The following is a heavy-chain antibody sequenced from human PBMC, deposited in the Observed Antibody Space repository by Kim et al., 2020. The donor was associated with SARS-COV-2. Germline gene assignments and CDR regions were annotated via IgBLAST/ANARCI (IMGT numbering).Heavy chain of an antibody. Sequence: RFTISRDNAKNTLYLQMNSLRAEDTAVYYCAKDPYRSGEFTLVKGSGDIYWGQGTLVTVSS. CDR3: AKDPYRSGEFTLVKGSGDIY. V-gene: IGHV3-23*01. J-gene: IGHJ4*02. D-gene: IGHD3-10*01.